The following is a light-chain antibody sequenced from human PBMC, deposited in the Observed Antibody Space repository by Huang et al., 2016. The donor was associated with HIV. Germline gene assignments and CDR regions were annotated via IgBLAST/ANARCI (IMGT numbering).Light chain of an antibody. Sequence: DIVMTQSPDSLAVSLGERATINCKSSQSVLYSSNNKNYLAWYQQKPGQPPKLLIYGAATRESGVPDRFSGSGSGTDFTLTISSLQAEDVAVYYCQKYYSTPPTFGGGSKVEIK. CDR1: QSVLYSSNNKNY. J-gene: IGKJ4*01. V-gene: IGKV4-1*01. CDR2: GAA. CDR3: QKYYSTPPT.